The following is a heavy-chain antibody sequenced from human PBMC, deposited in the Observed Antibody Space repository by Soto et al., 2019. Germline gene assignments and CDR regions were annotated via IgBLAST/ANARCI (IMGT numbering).Heavy chain of an antibody. CDR3: ARGYCSGGSCSKYNYHGMDV. V-gene: IGHV1-69*12. D-gene: IGHD2-15*01. J-gene: IGHJ6*02. CDR1: GGTVSSYA. Sequence: QVQLVQSGAEVKKPGSSVKVSCKASGGTVSSYAISWVRQAPGQGLEWMGGIIPVFGTVNYAQKLQGRVTITADESTSTAYMELSSLRSEDTAVYYCARGYCSGGSCSKYNYHGMDVWGQGTTVTVSS. CDR2: IIPVFGTV.